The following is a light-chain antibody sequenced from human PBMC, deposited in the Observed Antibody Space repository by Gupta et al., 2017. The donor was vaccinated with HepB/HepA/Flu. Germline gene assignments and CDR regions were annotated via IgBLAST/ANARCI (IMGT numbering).Light chain of an antibody. Sequence: QSVLTPPPSASGTPGQRVTTPCSGSSSNIGSNYVYWYQQLPGTTPKLLIYRNNQRPSGVPDRFSGSKSGTSASLAISGLRSEDEADYYCAAWDDSLSGRVFGGGTKLTVL. V-gene: IGLV1-47*01. CDR2: RNN. CDR1: SSNIGSNY. J-gene: IGLJ2*01. CDR3: AAWDDSLSGRV.